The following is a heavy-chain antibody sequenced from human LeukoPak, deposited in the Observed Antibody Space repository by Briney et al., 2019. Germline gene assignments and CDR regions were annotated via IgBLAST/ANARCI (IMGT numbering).Heavy chain of an antibody. Sequence: GRSLRLSCAASGFTFSSYAMHWVRQAPGKGLEWVAVISYDGSNKYYADSVKGRFTISRDNSKNTLYLQMNSLRAEDTAVYYCARDRVRGPQGDMDVWGRGTTVTVSS. CDR1: GFTFSSYA. J-gene: IGHJ6*03. V-gene: IGHV3-30*01. CDR3: ARDRVRGPQGDMDV. CDR2: ISYDGSNK. D-gene: IGHD3-10*01.